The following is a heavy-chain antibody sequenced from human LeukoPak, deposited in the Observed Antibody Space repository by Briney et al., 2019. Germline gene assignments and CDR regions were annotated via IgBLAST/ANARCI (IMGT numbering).Heavy chain of an antibody. CDR2: IYFSGSS. Sequence: SETLSLTCTISGGSISGFYWGWIRQPPGKGLEWIGYIYFSGSSSYNPSLKSRVTISVDTSNNQFSLKLSSVTAADTAVYYCARGSRGYSYGWGQGTLVTVSS. CDR3: ARGSRGYSYG. CDR1: GGSISGFY. V-gene: IGHV4-59*01. J-gene: IGHJ4*02. D-gene: IGHD5-18*01.